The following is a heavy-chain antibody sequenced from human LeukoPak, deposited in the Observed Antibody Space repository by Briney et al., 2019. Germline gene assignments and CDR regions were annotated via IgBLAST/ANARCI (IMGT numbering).Heavy chain of an antibody. CDR1: GYTLTELS. V-gene: IGHV1-24*01. CDR2: FDPEDGET. Sequence: ASVKVSCKVSGYTLTELSMHWVRQAPGKGLEWMGGFDPEDGETIYAQKFQGRVTMTEDTSTDTAYMELSSLRAEDTAVYYCARDAIWFGELPYGMDVWGRGTTVTVSS. J-gene: IGHJ6*02. D-gene: IGHD3-10*01. CDR3: ARDAIWFGELPYGMDV.